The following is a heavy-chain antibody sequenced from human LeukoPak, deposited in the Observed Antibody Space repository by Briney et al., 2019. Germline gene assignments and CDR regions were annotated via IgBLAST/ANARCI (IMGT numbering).Heavy chain of an antibody. CDR3: ARPDKGFDS. V-gene: IGHV3-74*03. CDR1: GFSFSTYW. CDR2: INGDGSTT. Sequence: GGSLGLSCAASGFSFSTYWMHWVRQAPGKGLVWVSRINGDGSTTTYADSVKGRFTISRDNAKNTLYLQINSLRAEDTAMYYCARPDKGFDSWGQGTLVTVSS. J-gene: IGHJ4*02.